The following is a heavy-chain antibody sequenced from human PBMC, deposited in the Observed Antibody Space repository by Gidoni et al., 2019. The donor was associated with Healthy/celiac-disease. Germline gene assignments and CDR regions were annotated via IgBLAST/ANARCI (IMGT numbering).Heavy chain of an antibody. CDR2: IYYSGST. J-gene: IGHJ6*02. CDR3: ARDQATYYDFWSGYYPPEGNGMDV. V-gene: IGHV4-59*01. CDR1: GGSISSYY. D-gene: IGHD3-3*01. Sequence: QVQLQESGPGLVKPSETLSLTCTVAGGSISSYYWRWIRQPPGKGLEWIGYIYYSGSTNYNPSLKSRVTISVDTSKNQFSLKLSSVTAADTAVYYCARDQATYYDFWSGYYPPEGNGMDVWGQGTTVTVSS.